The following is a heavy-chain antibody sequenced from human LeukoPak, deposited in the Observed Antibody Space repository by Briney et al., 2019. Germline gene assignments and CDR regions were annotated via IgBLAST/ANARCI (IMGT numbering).Heavy chain of an antibody. CDR3: ASGWDDSSGYYYGVAFDI. D-gene: IGHD3-22*01. V-gene: IGHV1-69*06. CDR2: IIPIFGTA. J-gene: IGHJ3*02. Sequence: SVKVSCKASGGTFSSYAISWVRQAPGQGLEWMGGIIPIFGTANYAQKVKGRVTITADKSTSIVYMELSSLRSEDTAVYYCASGWDDSSGYYYGVAFDIWGQGTMVTVSS. CDR1: GGTFSSYA.